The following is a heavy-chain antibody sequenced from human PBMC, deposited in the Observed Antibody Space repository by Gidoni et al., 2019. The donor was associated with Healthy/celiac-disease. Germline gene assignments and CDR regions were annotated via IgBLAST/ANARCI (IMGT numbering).Heavy chain of an antibody. CDR3: ARAQPAAIEGGDYFDY. V-gene: IGHV3-53*02. CDR2: IYSCGST. CDR1: GFTVSSNY. D-gene: IGHD2-2*02. Sequence: EVQLVETGGGLIQPGGSLRLSCAASGFTVSSNYMSWVRQAPGKGLEWVSVIYSCGSTYYADSVKGRFTISRDNSKNTLYLQMNSLRAEDTAVYYCARAQPAAIEGGDYFDYWGQGTLVTVSS. J-gene: IGHJ4*02.